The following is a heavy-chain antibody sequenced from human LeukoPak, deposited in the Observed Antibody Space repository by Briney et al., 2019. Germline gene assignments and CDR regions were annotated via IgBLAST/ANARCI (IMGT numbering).Heavy chain of an antibody. Sequence: ESVKGRFTISRDNAKKSLHLQMNSLRAEDTAVYYCARDEYSGLYYYMDVWGKGTTVSVSS. CDR3: ARDEYSGLYYYMDV. J-gene: IGHJ6*03. D-gene: IGHD5-12*01. V-gene: IGHV3-7*01.